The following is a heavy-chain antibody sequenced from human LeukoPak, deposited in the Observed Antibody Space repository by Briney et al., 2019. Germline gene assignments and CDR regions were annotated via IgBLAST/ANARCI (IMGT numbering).Heavy chain of an antibody. CDR2: INTSGGST. CDR3: AATYYYDSSGYYYHAPPDY. V-gene: IGHV1-46*03. D-gene: IGHD3-22*01. CDR1: GYTFTSYY. J-gene: IGHJ4*02. Sequence: ASVKVSCKASGYTFTSYYMHWVRQAPGEGGEWMGIINTSGGSTSYEQKFQGRVTMTRDTSTSTVYMELSSLRSEDTAVYYCAATYYYDSSGYYYHAPPDYWGQGTLVTVSS.